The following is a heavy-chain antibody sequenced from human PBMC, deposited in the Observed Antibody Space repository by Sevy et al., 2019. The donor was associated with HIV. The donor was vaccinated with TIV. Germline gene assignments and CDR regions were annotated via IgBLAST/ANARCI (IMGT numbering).Heavy chain of an antibody. CDR1: GFTFSSYA. V-gene: IGHV3-23*01. J-gene: IGHJ4*02. Sequence: GGCLRLSCAASGFTFSSYAMSWVRQAPGKGLEWVSAISGSGGSTYYADSVKGRFTISRDNSNNTQYLQMNSLRAEDTAVYYCAKDEKGSRGAAGVGPDYWGQGTLVTVSS. CDR3: AKDEKGSRGAAGVGPDY. D-gene: IGHD2-15*01. CDR2: ISGSGGST.